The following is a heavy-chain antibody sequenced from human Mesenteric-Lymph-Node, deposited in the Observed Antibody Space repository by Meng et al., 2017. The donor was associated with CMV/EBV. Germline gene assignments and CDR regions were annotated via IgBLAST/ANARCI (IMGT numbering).Heavy chain of an antibody. CDR2: IHDGDTA. CDR1: GLTFSSYA. Sequence: GGSLRLSCAASGLTFSSYAMSWVRQAPGKGLEWVSAIHDGDTAYYLDSVKGRFTISRDNSKNTLYFQMNSLRPEDTAVYYCARETDCSSTSCYLSQGYYYGMDVWGQGTTVTVSS. CDR3: ARETDCSSTSCYLSQGYYYGMDV. J-gene: IGHJ6*02. D-gene: IGHD2-2*01. V-gene: IGHV3-66*02.